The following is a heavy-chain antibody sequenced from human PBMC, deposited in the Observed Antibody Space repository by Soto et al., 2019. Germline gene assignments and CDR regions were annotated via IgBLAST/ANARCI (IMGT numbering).Heavy chain of an antibody. CDR1: GFTFSSYS. J-gene: IGHJ4*02. V-gene: IGHV3-48*01. CDR2: ISSRSSTI. Sequence: EVQLVESGGGLVQPGGSLRLSCAASGFTFSSYSMNWVRQAPGQGLEWVSYISSRSSTIYYADSVKGRFTSSRDNAKNSLYLQMNSLRAEDTAVYYCARGGGCSGGSCNFDYWGQGTLVTVSS. D-gene: IGHD2-15*01. CDR3: ARGGGCSGGSCNFDY.